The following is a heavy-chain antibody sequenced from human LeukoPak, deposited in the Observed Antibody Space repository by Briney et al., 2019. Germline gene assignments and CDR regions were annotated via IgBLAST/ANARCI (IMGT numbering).Heavy chain of an antibody. Sequence: SETLSLTCTVSGGSISSGSYYWSWIRQPAGKGLEWIGRIYTSGSTNYNPSLKSRVTISVDTSKNQFSLKLSSVTAADTAVYYCANSPWRLRGDAFDIWGQGTMVTVSS. V-gene: IGHV4-61*02. CDR3: ANSPWRLRGDAFDI. CDR2: IYTSGST. J-gene: IGHJ3*02. CDR1: GGSISSGSYY. D-gene: IGHD5/OR15-5a*01.